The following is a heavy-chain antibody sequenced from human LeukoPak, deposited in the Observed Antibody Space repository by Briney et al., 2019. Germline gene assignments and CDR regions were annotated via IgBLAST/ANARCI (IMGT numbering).Heavy chain of an antibody. CDR2: FSHDGSST. V-gene: IGHV3-30-3*01. CDR3: ARRYCSTTNCYAFDS. D-gene: IGHD2-2*01. CDR1: GFTVSNSG. Sequence: PGGSLRLSCAASGFTVSNSGIHWVRQAPGKGLEWVAVFSHDGSSTYYADSVKGRFTISRDNSKNTLHLQMNSLRAEDTAVYYCARRYCSTTNCYAFDSWGQGTLVTVSS. J-gene: IGHJ4*02.